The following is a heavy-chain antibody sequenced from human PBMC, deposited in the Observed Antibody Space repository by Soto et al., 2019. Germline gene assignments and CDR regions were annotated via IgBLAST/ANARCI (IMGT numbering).Heavy chain of an antibody. V-gene: IGHV4-31*03. CDR2: IYYSGST. Sequence: QVQLQESGPGLVKPSQTLSLTCTVSGDSINSGGYYWSWIRQHPGKGLEWIGYIYYSGSTYYNPSLKSRVTISLDTSQNQFSLKLSSVTVADTALYYCARDGDSSGYYFDDWGQGTLVTVSS. CDR3: ARDGDSSGYYFDD. J-gene: IGHJ4*02. D-gene: IGHD3-22*01. CDR1: GDSINSGGYY.